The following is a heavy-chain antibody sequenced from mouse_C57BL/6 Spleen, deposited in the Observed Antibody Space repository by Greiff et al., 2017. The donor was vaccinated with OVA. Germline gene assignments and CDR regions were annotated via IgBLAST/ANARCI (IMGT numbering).Heavy chain of an antibody. CDR2: IDPNSGGT. J-gene: IGHJ4*01. CDR1: GYTFTSYW. V-gene: IGHV1-72*01. Sequence: VQLQQPGAELVKPGASVKLSCKASGYTFTSYWMHWVKQRPGRGLEWIGRIDPNSGGTKYNEKFKSKATLTVDKPSSTAYMQLSSLTSEDSAVYYCASSTVVGYYYAMDYWGQGTSVTVSS. D-gene: IGHD1-1*01. CDR3: ASSTVVGYYYAMDY.